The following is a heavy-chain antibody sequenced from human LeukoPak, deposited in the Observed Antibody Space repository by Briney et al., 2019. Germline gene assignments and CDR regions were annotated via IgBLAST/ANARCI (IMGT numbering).Heavy chain of an antibody. CDR1: GYTFTSYY. J-gene: IGHJ6*02. D-gene: IGHD3-3*01. CDR3: ARLKGDFWSGYYRDYYGMDV. V-gene: IGHV1-46*01. Sequence: GASVKVSCKASGYTFTSYYMHWVRQAPGQGLEWMGIINPSGGSTSYAQKFQGRVTMSRDTSTSTVYMELSSLRSEDTAVYYCARLKGDFWSGYYRDYYGMDVWGQGTTVTVSS. CDR2: INPSGGST.